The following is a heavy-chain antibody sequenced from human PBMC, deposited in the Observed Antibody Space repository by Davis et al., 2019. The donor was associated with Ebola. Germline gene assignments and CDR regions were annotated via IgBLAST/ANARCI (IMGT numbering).Heavy chain of an antibody. J-gene: IGHJ4*02. CDR2: IYYSGST. CDR3: ARQPTVTTKRIDY. CDR1: GGSISSGGYY. D-gene: IGHD4-17*01. Sequence: MPSETLSLTCTVSGGSISSGGYYWSWIRQHPGKGLEWIGYIYYSGSTYYNPSLKSRVTISVDTSKNQFSLKLSSVTAADTAVYYCARQPTVTTKRIDYWGQGTLVTVSS. V-gene: IGHV4-39*01.